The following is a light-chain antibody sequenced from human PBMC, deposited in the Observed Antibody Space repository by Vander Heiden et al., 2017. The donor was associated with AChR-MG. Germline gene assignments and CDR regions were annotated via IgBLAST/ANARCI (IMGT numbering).Light chain of an antibody. V-gene: IGLV1-44*01. Sequence: QSVFTQPPSVSGAPGQRVTISCSGSSSNIGTNSVNWYQQCPGKATKVLISSSDQRPSGVRDRFSSSTSGTSAYLALSGLQSEDEADYYCAAWDVSLNGWVFGGGTKLTVL. CDR1: SSNIGTNS. CDR3: AAWDVSLNGWV. CDR2: SSD. J-gene: IGLJ3*02.